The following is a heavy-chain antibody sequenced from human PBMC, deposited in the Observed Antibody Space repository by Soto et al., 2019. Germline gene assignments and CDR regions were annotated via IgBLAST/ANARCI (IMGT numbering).Heavy chain of an antibody. V-gene: IGHV3-48*01. Sequence: EVQLVESGGGLVQPGGSLRLSCAASGFTFSSYSMNWVRQAPGKGLEWVSYISSSSSTIYYADSVKGRFTISRDNAKNSLNLQINSLRAEDTAVYYCAATPTAYYCSSTSCRYGLHYYDYMDVWGKGTTVTVSS. D-gene: IGHD2-2*01. CDR3: AATPTAYYCSSTSCRYGLHYYDYMDV. CDR1: GFTFSSYS. CDR2: ISSSSSTI. J-gene: IGHJ6*03.